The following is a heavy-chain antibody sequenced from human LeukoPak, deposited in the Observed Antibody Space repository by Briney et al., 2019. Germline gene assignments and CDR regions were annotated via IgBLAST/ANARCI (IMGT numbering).Heavy chain of an antibody. D-gene: IGHD3-10*01. CDR1: GGSISDYY. CDR2: IFYSGST. V-gene: IGHV4-39*07. CDR3: AKSNGYGLVDI. Sequence: SETLSLTCIISGGSISDYYWGWIRQPPGKGLEWIGNIFYSGSTYYSPSLRSRVTISLDTSRNQFSLKLNSVTAADTAVYYCAKSNGYGLVDIWGQGTMVTVSS. J-gene: IGHJ3*02.